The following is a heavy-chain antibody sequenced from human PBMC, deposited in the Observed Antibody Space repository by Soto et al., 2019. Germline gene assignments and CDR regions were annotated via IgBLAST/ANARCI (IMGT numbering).Heavy chain of an antibody. Sequence: ASVKVSCKASGYTFTSYGISWVRQAPGQGLEWMGWISAYNGNTNYAQKLQGRVTMTTDTSTSTAYMELRSLGSDDTAVYYCARVQPSYDFWSGYIKNWNYVGGDYWGQGTLVTVSS. J-gene: IGHJ4*02. CDR1: GYTFTSYG. CDR2: ISAYNGNT. CDR3: ARVQPSYDFWSGYIKNWNYVGGDY. D-gene: IGHD3-3*01. V-gene: IGHV1-18*01.